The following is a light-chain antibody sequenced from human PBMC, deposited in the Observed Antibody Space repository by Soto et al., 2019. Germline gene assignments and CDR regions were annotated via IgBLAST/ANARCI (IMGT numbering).Light chain of an antibody. Sequence: QPVLTQSPSASASLGASVKLTCTLSSGHSSYAIAWHQQQPEKGPRYLMKLNSDGSHSKGDGIPDRFSGSSSGAERYLTISSLQSDDEADYYCQTWGTGINWVFGGGTKLTVL. CDR3: QTWGTGINWV. J-gene: IGLJ3*02. V-gene: IGLV4-69*01. CDR2: LNSDGSH. CDR1: SGHSSYA.